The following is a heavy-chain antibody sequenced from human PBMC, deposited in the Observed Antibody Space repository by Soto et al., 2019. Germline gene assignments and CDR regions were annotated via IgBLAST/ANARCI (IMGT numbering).Heavy chain of an antibody. Sequence: ASVKVSCKASGYTFTSYGISWVRQAPGQGLEWMGWISAYNGNTNYAQKLQGRVTMTTDTSTSTAYMELRSLRSDDTAVYYCATPAPGAAGTYFDYWGQGTLVTAPQ. CDR2: ISAYNGNT. J-gene: IGHJ4*02. CDR1: GYTFTSYG. CDR3: ATPAPGAAGTYFDY. D-gene: IGHD6-13*01. V-gene: IGHV1-18*04.